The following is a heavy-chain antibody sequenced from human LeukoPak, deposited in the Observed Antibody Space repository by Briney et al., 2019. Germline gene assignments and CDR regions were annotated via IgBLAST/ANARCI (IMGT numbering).Heavy chain of an antibody. CDR3: ARDKHQYMITFGGFDY. CDR2: LSDSGGST. V-gene: IGHV3-23*01. Sequence: GGSLRLSCSASGFTFSSYAMAWVRQAPGKGLEWVSSLSDSGGSTFYADSVIGRFTISRDNSKNMLYLQMNTLRVEDTAVYYCARDKHQYMITFGGFDYWGQGTLVTVSS. D-gene: IGHD3-16*01. J-gene: IGHJ4*02. CDR1: GFTFSSYA.